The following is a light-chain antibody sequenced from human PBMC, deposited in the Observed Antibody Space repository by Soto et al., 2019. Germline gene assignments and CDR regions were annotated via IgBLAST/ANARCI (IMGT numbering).Light chain of an antibody. CDR3: SSYTSSSSLYV. V-gene: IGLV2-14*01. CDR1: SSDVGGYNY. J-gene: IGLJ1*01. CDR2: DVS. Sequence: QPALPQAASVSGSPGQSITISCTGTSSDVGGYNYVSWYQQHPGKAPKFMIYDVSNRPSGVSNRFSGSKSGDTASLTISGLQAEDEADYYCSSYTSSSSLYVFGTGTKVTVL.